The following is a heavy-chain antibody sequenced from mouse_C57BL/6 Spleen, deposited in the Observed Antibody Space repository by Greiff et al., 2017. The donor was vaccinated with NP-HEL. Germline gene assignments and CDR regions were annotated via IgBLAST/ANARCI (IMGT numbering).Heavy chain of an antibody. CDR1: GYTFTSYW. V-gene: IGHV1-52*01. D-gene: IGHD1-1*01. CDR2: IDPSDSET. CDR3: ARHGSSQYYFDY. J-gene: IGHJ2*01. Sequence: QVHVKQPGAELVRPGSSVKLSCKASGYTFTSYWMHWVKQRPIQGLEWIGNIDPSDSETHYNQKFKDKATLTVDKSSSTAYMQLSSLTSEDSAVYYCARHGSSQYYFDYWGQGTTLTVSS.